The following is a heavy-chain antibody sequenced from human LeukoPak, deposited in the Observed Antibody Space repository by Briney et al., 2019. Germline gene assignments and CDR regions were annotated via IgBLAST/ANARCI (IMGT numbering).Heavy chain of an antibody. Sequence: SETLSLTCTVSGGSISSSSYYWGWIRQPPGKGLEWIGSIYYSGSTYYNPSLKSRVTISVDTSKNQFSLKLSSVTAADTAVYYCARDRNPEAARDAFDIWGQGTMVTVSS. CDR3: ARDRNPEAARDAFDI. J-gene: IGHJ3*02. D-gene: IGHD6-13*01. V-gene: IGHV4-39*07. CDR2: IYYSGST. CDR1: GGSISSSSYY.